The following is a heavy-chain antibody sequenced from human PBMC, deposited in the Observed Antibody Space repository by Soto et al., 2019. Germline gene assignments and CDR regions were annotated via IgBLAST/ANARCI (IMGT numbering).Heavy chain of an antibody. CDR1: GYSFTSYW. CDR2: IDPSDSYT. D-gene: IGHD3-10*01. J-gene: IGHJ6*02. CDR3: ASNVLLWFGEFPGYYYGMDV. Sequence: GESLKISCKGSGYSFTSYWISWVRQMPGKGLEWMGRIDPSDSYTNYSPSFQGHVTISADKSISTAYLQWSSLKASDTAMYYCASNVLLWFGEFPGYYYGMDVWGQGTTVTVS. V-gene: IGHV5-10-1*01.